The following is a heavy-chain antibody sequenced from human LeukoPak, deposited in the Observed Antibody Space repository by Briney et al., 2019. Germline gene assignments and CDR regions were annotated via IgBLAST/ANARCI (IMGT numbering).Heavy chain of an antibody. CDR3: ARTTRTWEDV. D-gene: IGHD1-14*01. V-gene: IGHV3-33*01. J-gene: IGHJ6*04. CDR2: IWYDGSRI. CDR1: GFIFSNYG. Sequence: GGSLRLSCAASGFIFSNYGMHWVRQAPGKGLDWVAVIWYDGSRIYYADSVKGRFTISRDNSKNTLYLQMNSLRAEDTAVYYCARTTRTWEDVWGKGTTVTVSS.